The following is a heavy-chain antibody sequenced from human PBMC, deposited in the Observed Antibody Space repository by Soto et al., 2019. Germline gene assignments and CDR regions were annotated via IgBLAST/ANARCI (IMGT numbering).Heavy chain of an antibody. V-gene: IGHV3-74*01. CDR1: GFTFSSYW. CDR3: ARGKRYCSSTSCSNYYYGMDV. J-gene: IGHJ6*02. CDR2: INSDGSST. D-gene: IGHD2-2*01. Sequence: EVQLVESGGGLVQPGGSLRLSCAASGFTFSSYWMHWVRQAPGKGLVWVSRINSDGSSTSYADSVKGRFTISRDNAKNTLYLQMNSLRAEDTAVYYCARGKRYCSSTSCSNYYYGMDVWGQGTTVTVSS.